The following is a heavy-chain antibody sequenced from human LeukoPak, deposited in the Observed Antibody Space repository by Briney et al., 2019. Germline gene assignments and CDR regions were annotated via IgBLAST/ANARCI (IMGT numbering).Heavy chain of an antibody. CDR3: ARDGGVLYCSSTSCSYYYYGMDV. J-gene: IGHJ6*02. Sequence: GGSLRLSCAASGFTVSSNYMSWVRQAPGKGLEWVSVIYSGGSTYYTDSVKGRFTISRDNSKNTLSLQMNHLRAEDTAVYYCARDGGVLYCSSTSCSYYYYGMDVWGQGTTVTVSS. CDR1: GFTVSSNY. CDR2: IYSGGST. D-gene: IGHD2-2*01. V-gene: IGHV3-53*01.